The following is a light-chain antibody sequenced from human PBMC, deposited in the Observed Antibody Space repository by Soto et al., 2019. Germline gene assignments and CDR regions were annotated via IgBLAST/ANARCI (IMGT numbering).Light chain of an antibody. Sequence: DIQLTQSPSFLSASVGDRVTITCRASQGISSYLAWYQQKPGKAPKLQIYAASTLQSGVPSRFSGSGSGTEFPLTISSLQPEDFASYYCQHLFSYPLFTFGPGTKVDIK. CDR1: QGISSY. V-gene: IGKV1-9*01. J-gene: IGKJ3*01. CDR2: AAS. CDR3: QHLFSYPLFT.